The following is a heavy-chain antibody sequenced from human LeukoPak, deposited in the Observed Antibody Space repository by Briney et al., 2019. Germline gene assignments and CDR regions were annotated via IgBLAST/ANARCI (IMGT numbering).Heavy chain of an antibody. D-gene: IGHD6-19*01. CDR2: ISSSSSYI. CDR1: GFTFSSYS. CDR3: GRGLQWLVTGRQYYFDY. J-gene: IGHJ4*02. V-gene: IGHV3-21*01. Sequence: GGSLRLSCAASGFTFSSYSMNWVRQAPGKGLEWVSSISSSSSYIYYADSVKGRFTISRDNAKNSLYLQMNSLRAEDTAGYYCGRGLQWLVTGRQYYFDYWGQGTLVTVSS.